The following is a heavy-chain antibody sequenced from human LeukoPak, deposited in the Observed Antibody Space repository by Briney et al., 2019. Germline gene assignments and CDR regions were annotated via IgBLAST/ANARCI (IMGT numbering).Heavy chain of an antibody. D-gene: IGHD3-9*01. CDR2: IYSGGST. J-gene: IGHJ4*02. Sequence: GGSLRLSCAASGFTVSSNYMSWVRQAPGKGLEWVSVIYSGGSTYYADSVKGRFTISRDNSKNTLYLQMNSLRAEDTAVYYCARGEDPDYDILTGFDYWGQGTLVTVSS. CDR1: GFTVSSNY. CDR3: ARGEDPDYDILTGFDY. V-gene: IGHV3-66*01.